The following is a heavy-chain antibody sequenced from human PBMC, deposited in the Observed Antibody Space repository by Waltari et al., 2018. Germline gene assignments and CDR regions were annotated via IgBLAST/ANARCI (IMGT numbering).Heavy chain of an antibody. D-gene: IGHD3-22*01. J-gene: IGHJ2*01. Sequence: QVQLVESGGGVVQPGRSLRLSCAASGFTFSSYGMHWVRQAPGKGLEWVAVIWYDGSNKYYADSVKVRFTISRDNSKNTLYLQMNSLRAEDTAVYYCARDGGYYDSSGDWYFDLWGRGTLVTVSS. V-gene: IGHV3-33*01. CDR3: ARDGGYYDSSGDWYFDL. CDR2: IWYDGSNK. CDR1: GFTFSSYG.